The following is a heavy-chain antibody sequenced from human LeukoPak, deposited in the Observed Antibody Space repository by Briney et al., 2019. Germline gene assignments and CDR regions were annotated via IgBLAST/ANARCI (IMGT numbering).Heavy chain of an antibody. Sequence: PSETLSLTCTVSGGSIGSYYWGWIRQPPGKGLEWIGYIFHSGSTNSNPSLKSRVTISVDTSKNQFSLKLSSVTAADTAVYYCARSAFGDYSFDYWGQGTLVTVSS. CDR3: ARSAFGDYSFDY. CDR2: IFHSGST. J-gene: IGHJ4*02. D-gene: IGHD3-16*01. V-gene: IGHV4-59*01. CDR1: GGSIGSYY.